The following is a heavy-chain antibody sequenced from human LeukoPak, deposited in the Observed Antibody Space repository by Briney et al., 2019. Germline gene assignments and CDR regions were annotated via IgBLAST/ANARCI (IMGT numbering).Heavy chain of an antibody. D-gene: IGHD2-8*02. Sequence: SQTLSLTCAISGDSVSSNSAGWNWIRQSPLRGLEWLGRTYYRSKWYNDYAVSVKSRITINPDTSKNQFSLQLYSVTPEDTAVYSCARFAGGHFDYWGQGTLVAVSS. J-gene: IGHJ4*02. CDR2: TYYRSKWYN. CDR3: ARFAGGHFDY. CDR1: GDSVSSNSAG. V-gene: IGHV6-1*01.